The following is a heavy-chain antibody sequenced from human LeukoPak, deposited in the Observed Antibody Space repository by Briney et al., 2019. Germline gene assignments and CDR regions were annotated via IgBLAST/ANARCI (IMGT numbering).Heavy chain of an antibody. Sequence: GRSLRLSCAASGFTFSSYGMHWVRQAPGKGLEWVAVISYDGSNKYYADSVKGRFTISRDNAKNSLYLQMNSLRAEDTAVYYCAGVSTAVSLAIDYWGQGTLVTVST. CDR2: ISYDGSNK. V-gene: IGHV3-30*03. CDR1: GFTFSSYG. D-gene: IGHD6-13*01. J-gene: IGHJ4*02. CDR3: AGVSTAVSLAIDY.